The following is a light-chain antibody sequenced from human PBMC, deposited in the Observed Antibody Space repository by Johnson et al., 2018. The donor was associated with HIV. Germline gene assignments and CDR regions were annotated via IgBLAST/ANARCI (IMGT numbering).Light chain of an antibody. J-gene: IGLJ1*01. CDR2: DTS. CDR1: SSNIGNND. Sequence: QSVLTQPPSVSAAPGQKVTISCSGSSSNIGNNDVSWYQQLPGTAPKVLIYDTSKRPSGIPDRFSGSKSGTSATLGITGLQTGDEADYYCGTWDSSLSAGYVFGTGTKVTVL. V-gene: IGLV1-51*01. CDR3: GTWDSSLSAGYV.